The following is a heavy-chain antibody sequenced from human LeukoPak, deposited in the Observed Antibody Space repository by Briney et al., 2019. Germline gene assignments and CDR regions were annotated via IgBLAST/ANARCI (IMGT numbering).Heavy chain of an antibody. D-gene: IGHD6-19*01. CDR3: AKELAVAAYYYYYYMDV. Sequence: PGGSLRLSCAASGFTFSSYAMHWVRQAPGKGLEWVAVISYDASNKYFADSVKGRFTVSRDNSKNTLYLQMNSLRAEDTAVYYCAKELAVAAYYYYYYMDVWGKGTTVTVSS. V-gene: IGHV3-30*04. J-gene: IGHJ6*03. CDR2: ISYDASNK. CDR1: GFTFSSYA.